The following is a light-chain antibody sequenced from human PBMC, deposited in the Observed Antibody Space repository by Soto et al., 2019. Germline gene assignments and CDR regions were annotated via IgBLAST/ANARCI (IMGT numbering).Light chain of an antibody. J-gene: IGKJ5*01. CDR1: QGLAGW. Sequence: DIQLAQSPSSVSASVGDRVTITCRASQGLAGWLGWYQQKPGAAPKLLISGASRLQNGVPSRFSGNGSGTDFSLTISSLQPDDFATYSCQQASNFPITFGHGTRLEFK. CDR3: QQASNFPIT. CDR2: GAS. V-gene: IGKV1-12*01.